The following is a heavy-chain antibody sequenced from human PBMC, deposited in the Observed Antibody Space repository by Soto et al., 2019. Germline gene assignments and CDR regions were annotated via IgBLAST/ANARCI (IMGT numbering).Heavy chain of an antibody. CDR2: ISYDGSNK. J-gene: IGHJ6*02. CDR3: AKDHYGSEIYGMDV. CDR1: GFTFSSYA. Sequence: PGGSMRLSCAASGFTFSSYAMHWVRQAPGKGLEWVAVISYDGSNKYYADSVKGRFTISRDNGKNSLYLQMNSLRPEDTALYYCAKDHYGSEIYGMDVRGQGTTVTVSS. V-gene: IGHV3-30-3*02. D-gene: IGHD3-10*01.